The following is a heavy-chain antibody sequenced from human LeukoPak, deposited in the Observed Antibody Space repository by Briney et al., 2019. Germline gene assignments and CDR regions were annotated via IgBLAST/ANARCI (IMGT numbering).Heavy chain of an antibody. CDR1: GFTFSTYA. Sequence: PGGSLRLSCAASGFTFSTYAMSWVRQAPGKGLEWVSVISGRGDSTYYADSVKGRFTISRDNSKNTLFLQMNSLRAEDTAIYYCAKSGSSYGNYYYYMDVWGKGTTVTVSS. J-gene: IGHJ6*03. CDR2: ISGRGDST. V-gene: IGHV3-23*01. D-gene: IGHD5-18*01. CDR3: AKSGSSYGNYYYYMDV.